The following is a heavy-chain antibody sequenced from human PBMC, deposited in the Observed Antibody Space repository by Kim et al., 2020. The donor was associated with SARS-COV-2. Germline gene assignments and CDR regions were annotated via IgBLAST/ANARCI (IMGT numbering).Heavy chain of an antibody. CDR1: GFTFNNYA. J-gene: IGHJ4*02. CDR3: AKGRSGSINSCYKY. D-gene: IGHD2-2*01. Sequence: GGSLRLSCAASGFTFNNYAMSWVRQAPGKGLEWVSVTSSSSDSTYYADSVKGRFTISRDNSNNTLYLQMNSLRADDTAIDYCAKGRSGSINSCYKYWGQG. V-gene: IGHV3-23*01. CDR2: TSSSSDST.